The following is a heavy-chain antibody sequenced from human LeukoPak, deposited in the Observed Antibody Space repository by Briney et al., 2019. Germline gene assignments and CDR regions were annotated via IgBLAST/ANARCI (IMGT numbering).Heavy chain of an antibody. CDR3: AKDLYSSSWYMSGGFDY. J-gene: IGHJ4*02. CDR2: IRYDGSNK. Sequence: GGSLRLSCAASGFTFSSYGMHWVRQAPGKGLEWVAFIRYDGSNKYYADSVKGRFTISRDNSKNTLYLQMNSLRAEDTAVYYCAKDLYSSSWYMSGGFDYWGQGTLVTVSS. V-gene: IGHV3-30*02. CDR1: GFTFSSYG. D-gene: IGHD6-13*01.